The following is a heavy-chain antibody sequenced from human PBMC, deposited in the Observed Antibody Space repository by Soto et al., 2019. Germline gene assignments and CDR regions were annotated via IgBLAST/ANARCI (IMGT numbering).Heavy chain of an antibody. CDR2: IWYDGSNK. Sequence: PGGSLRLSCAASGFTFSSYGMHWVRQAPGKGLEWVAVIWYDGSNKYYADSVKGRFTISRDNSKNTLYLQMNSLRAEDTAVYYCARATYSSSWIGNWLDPWGQGTLVTVSS. D-gene: IGHD6-13*01. V-gene: IGHV3-33*01. CDR1: GFTFSSYG. CDR3: ARATYSSSWIGNWLDP. J-gene: IGHJ5*02.